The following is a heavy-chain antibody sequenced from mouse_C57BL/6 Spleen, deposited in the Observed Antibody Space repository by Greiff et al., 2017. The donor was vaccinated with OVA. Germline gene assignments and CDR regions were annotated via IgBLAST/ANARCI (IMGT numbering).Heavy chain of an antibody. CDR3: TRSAYYSNSYYYAMDY. CDR2: IYPGNSDT. D-gene: IGHD2-5*01. CDR1: GYTFTSYW. V-gene: IGHV1-5*01. Sequence: ESGTVLARPGASVKMSCKTSGYTFTSYWMHWVKQRPGQGLEWIGAIYPGNSDTSYNQKFKGKAKLTAVTSASTAYMELSSLTNEDSAVYYCTRSAYYSNSYYYAMDYWGQGTSVTVSS. J-gene: IGHJ4*01.